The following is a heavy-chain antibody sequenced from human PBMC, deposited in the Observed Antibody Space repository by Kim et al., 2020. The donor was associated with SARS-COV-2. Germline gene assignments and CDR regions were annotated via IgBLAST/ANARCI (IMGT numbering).Heavy chain of an antibody. CDR3: AREEGGTRGGMDV. Sequence: YNPSLKSRVTISVDTSKNQFSLKLSSVTAADTAVYYCAREEGGTRGGMDVWGQGTTVTVSS. D-gene: IGHD1-1*01. J-gene: IGHJ6*02. V-gene: IGHV4-34*01.